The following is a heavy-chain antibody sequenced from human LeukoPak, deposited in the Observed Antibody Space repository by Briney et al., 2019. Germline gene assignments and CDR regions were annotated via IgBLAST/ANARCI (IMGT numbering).Heavy chain of an antibody. CDR2: IYTSGST. V-gene: IGHV4-4*07. CDR1: GGSISSYY. CDR3: ARVRGYGDQPYYFDY. Sequence: SETLSLTCTVSGGSISSYYWSWIRQPAGKGLEWIGRIYTSGSTNYNPSLKSRVTMSVDTSKNQFSLKLSSVTAADMAVYYCARVRGYGDQPYYFDYWGQGTLVTVSS. D-gene: IGHD4-17*01. J-gene: IGHJ4*02.